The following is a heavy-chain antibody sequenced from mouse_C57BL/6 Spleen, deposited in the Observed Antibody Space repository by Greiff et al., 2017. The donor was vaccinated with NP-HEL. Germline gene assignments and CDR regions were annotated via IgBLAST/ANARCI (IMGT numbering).Heavy chain of an antibody. D-gene: IGHD2-4*01. Sequence: EVQLQQSGPVLVKPGASVKMSCKASGYTFTDYYMNWVKQSHGKSLEWIGVINPYNGGTSYNQKFKGKATLTVDKSSSTAYMELNSLTSEDCAVYYCARYDDGVETWFAYWGQGTLVTVSA. CDR2: INPYNGGT. J-gene: IGHJ3*01. CDR1: GYTFTDYY. V-gene: IGHV1-19*01. CDR3: ARYDDGVETWFAY.